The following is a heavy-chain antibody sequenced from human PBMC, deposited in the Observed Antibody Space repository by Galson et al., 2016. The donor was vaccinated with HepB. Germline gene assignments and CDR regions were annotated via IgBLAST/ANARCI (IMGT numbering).Heavy chain of an antibody. Sequence: SVKVSCKASGGNFNTYAISWMRQAPGKGPGWMGGIIPMFGPPDYARKFQGRVTVAADISTSTAYLVRNSLRAEETAGYYCARTYYHDTGGYHQEGDFDSGGQGTLVSVSS. CDR2: IIPMFGPP. D-gene: IGHD3-22*01. CDR1: GGNFNTYA. J-gene: IGHJ4*02. V-gene: IGHV1-69*06. CDR3: ARTYYHDTGGYHQEGDFDS.